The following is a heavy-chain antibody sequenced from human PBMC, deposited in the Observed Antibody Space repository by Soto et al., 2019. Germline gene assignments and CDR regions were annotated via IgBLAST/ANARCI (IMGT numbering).Heavy chain of an antibody. J-gene: IGHJ4*02. V-gene: IGHV3-30*18. Sequence: QVQLVASGGGVVQPGRSLRLSCAASGFTFSHYAMHWVRQAPGKGLEWVALMSYDGSNEYYADSVKGRFTISRDNSKNTLDLQMNSLRAEDTAVYYCAKGVSHNFDYWGQGTLVTVS. CDR1: GFTFSHYA. CDR3: AKGVSHNFDY. CDR2: MSYDGSNE.